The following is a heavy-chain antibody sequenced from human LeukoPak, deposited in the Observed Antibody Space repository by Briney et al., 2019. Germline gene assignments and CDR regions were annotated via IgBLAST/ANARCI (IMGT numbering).Heavy chain of an antibody. V-gene: IGHV4-39*01. D-gene: IGHD4-11*01. Sequence: KPSETLSLTCTVSGGSISSSSYYWGWIRQPPGKGLEWIGSIYYSGSTYYSPSLKSRVTISVDTSKNQFSLKLSSVTAADTALYYCARGLDHSKTGYWGQGTLVTVSS. CDR1: GGSISSSSYY. CDR2: IYYSGST. CDR3: ARGLDHSKTGY. J-gene: IGHJ4*02.